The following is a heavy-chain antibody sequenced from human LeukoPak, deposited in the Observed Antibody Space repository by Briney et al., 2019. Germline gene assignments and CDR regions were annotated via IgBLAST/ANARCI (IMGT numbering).Heavy chain of an antibody. Sequence: PGGSLRLSCAASGFTFSGYAMGWVRQSPAKGLDWVAAIRGLSGTTSYADSVQGRFIISRDNSKNILYLHMNDLRAEDTALYYCVKGTRSIWPVPFDLWGQGTKVTVS. J-gene: IGHJ3*01. CDR3: VKGTRSIWPVPFDL. D-gene: IGHD1/OR15-1a*01. CDR1: GFTFSGYA. CDR2: IRGLSGTT. V-gene: IGHV3-23*01.